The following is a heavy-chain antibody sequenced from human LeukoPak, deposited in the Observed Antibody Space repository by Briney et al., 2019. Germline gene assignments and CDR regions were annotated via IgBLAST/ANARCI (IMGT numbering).Heavy chain of an antibody. CDR3: ARGDSGSYLDC. J-gene: IGHJ4*02. CDR2: INHSGST. Sequence: SETLSLTCAVYGGSFSGYYWSWIRQPPGKGLEWIGEINHSGSTNYNPSLKSRVTISVDTSKNQFSLKLSSVTAADTAVYYCARGDSGSYLDCWGQGTLVTVSS. V-gene: IGHV4-34*01. D-gene: IGHD1-26*01. CDR1: GGSFSGYY.